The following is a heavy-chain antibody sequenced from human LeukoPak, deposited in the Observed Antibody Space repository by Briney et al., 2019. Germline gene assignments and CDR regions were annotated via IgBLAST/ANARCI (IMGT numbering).Heavy chain of an antibody. CDR1: GFTFDDYA. D-gene: IGHD5-18*01. V-gene: IGHV3-20*04. CDR2: INWNGGST. CDR3: ARDHTAFYYYMDV. J-gene: IGHJ6*03. Sequence: GGSLRLSCAASGFTFDDYAMHWVRQAPGKGLEWVSGINWNGGSTGYADSVKGRFTISRDNAKNSLYLQMNSLRAEDTALYYCARDHTAFYYYMDVWGKGTTVTVSS.